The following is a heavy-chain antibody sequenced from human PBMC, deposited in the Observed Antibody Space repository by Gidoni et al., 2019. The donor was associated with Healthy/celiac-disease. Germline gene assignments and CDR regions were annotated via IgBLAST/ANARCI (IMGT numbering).Heavy chain of an antibody. D-gene: IGHD6-13*01. V-gene: IGHV3-9*01. CDR1: GFTFDDYA. J-gene: IGHJ4*02. CDR2: ISWNSGSI. CDR3: AKDPYARISSSSAFDY. Sequence: EVQLVESGGGLVQPGRSLRLSCAASGFTFDDYAMHWVRQAPGKGLEWVSGISWNSGSIGYADSVKGRFTISRDNAKNSLYLQMNSLRAEDTALYYCAKDPYARISSSSAFDYWGQGTLVTVSS.